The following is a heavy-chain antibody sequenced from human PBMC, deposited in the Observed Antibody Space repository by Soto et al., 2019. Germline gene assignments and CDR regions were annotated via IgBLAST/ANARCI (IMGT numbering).Heavy chain of an antibody. CDR3: VRDPPEAAGN. CDR2: IYSGGNT. J-gene: IGHJ4*02. CDR1: GFTVSNNY. Sequence: GGSLRLSCAASGFTVSNNYMSWVRQAPGKGLEWVSVIYSGGNTYYADSVKGRFTISRDNSKNTLYLQMNSLRAEDTAVYYCVRDPPEAAGNWGQGTLVTVSS. D-gene: IGHD6-13*01. V-gene: IGHV3-53*01.